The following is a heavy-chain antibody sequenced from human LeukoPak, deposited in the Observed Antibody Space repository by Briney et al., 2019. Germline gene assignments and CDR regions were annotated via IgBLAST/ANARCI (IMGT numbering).Heavy chain of an antibody. Sequence: AEPLSLTCAVSGYSISSGYYWGWIRQPPEKGLEWIGSIYHSGSTDYNPSLKSRVTISVDTSKNQFSLKLSSVTAADTAVYYCARVTYYPYDSSGDCDYWGQGTLVTDPS. CDR1: GYSISSGYY. D-gene: IGHD3-22*01. CDR2: IYHSGST. CDR3: ARVTYYPYDSSGDCDY. V-gene: IGHV4-38-2*01. J-gene: IGHJ4*02.